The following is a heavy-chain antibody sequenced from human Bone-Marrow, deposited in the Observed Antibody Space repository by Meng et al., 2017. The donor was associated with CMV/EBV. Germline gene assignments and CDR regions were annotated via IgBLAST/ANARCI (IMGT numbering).Heavy chain of an antibody. J-gene: IGHJ4*02. CDR2: IIPIFGTA. D-gene: IGHD3-22*01. CDR1: GGTLSSYA. V-gene: IGHV1-69*01. CDR3: ARDFNYDSSGYYFGGV. Sequence: GGTLSSYAISWVRQAHGQGLEWMGGIIPIFGTANYAQKFQGRVTITADESTSTAYMELSSLRSEDTAVYYCARDFNYDSSGYYFGGVWGQGTLVTVSS.